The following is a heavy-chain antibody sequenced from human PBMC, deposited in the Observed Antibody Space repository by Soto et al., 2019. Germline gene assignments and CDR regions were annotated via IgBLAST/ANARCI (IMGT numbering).Heavy chain of an antibody. D-gene: IGHD3-16*01. V-gene: IGHV2-5*01. J-gene: IGHJ4*02. CDR2: IYGNDDQ. Sequence: QITLKESGPTLVKPTQTLTLTCPFCVFSLNTSGVGVAWVRQPPGKALEWLALIYGNDDQRYNLFLKNSLTITKDTSRDQVVLTMTHMDPVDTAPYYCAHANTWEYRTPYYFDYWGQGTLVTVS. CDR3: AHANTWEYRTPYYFDY. CDR1: VFSLNTSGVG.